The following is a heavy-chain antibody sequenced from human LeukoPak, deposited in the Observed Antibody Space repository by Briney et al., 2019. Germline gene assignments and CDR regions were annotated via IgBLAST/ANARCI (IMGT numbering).Heavy chain of an antibody. Sequence: ASVKVSCKASGYTFTGYYMYWVRQAPGQGLEWMGWINPNSGGTNYAQKFQGRVTMTRDTSISTAYMELSRLRSDDTAVYYCARAHLWFDWFDPWGQGTLVTVSS. D-gene: IGHD3-10*01. J-gene: IGHJ5*02. CDR2: INPNSGGT. V-gene: IGHV1-2*02. CDR3: ARAHLWFDWFDP. CDR1: GYTFTGYY.